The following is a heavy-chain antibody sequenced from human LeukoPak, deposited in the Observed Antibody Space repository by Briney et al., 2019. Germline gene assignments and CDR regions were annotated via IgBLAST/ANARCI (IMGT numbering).Heavy chain of an antibody. D-gene: IGHD2-2*01. CDR2: IYYTGST. CDR1: GGSIDSYY. J-gene: IGHJ4*02. CDR3: ARVYQSAEYYFDY. Sequence: SETLSLTCTVSGGSIDSYYWSWIRQPPGKGLEWIGYIYYTGSTEYHPSLKSRVTISLDTSQNQFSLKLTSVTAADTAVYYCARVYQSAEYYFDYWGQGNLVSVSS. V-gene: IGHV4-59*01.